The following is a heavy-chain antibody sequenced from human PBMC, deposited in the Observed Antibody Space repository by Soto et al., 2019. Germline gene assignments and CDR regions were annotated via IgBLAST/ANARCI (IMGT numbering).Heavy chain of an antibody. Sequence: PGGSLRLSCAASGFTFSSYAMSWVRQAPGKGLEWVSAISGSGGSTYYADSVKGRFTISRDNSKNTLYLQMNSLRAEDTVVYYCTTGSLLTLTSIHDWGQGTLVTVSS. CDR1: GFTFSSYA. J-gene: IGHJ4*02. CDR3: TTGSLLTLTSIHD. V-gene: IGHV3-23*01. CDR2: ISGSGGST. D-gene: IGHD1-26*01.